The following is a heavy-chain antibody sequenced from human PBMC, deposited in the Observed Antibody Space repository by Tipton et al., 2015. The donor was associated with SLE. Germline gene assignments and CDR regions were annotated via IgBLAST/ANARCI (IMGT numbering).Heavy chain of an antibody. D-gene: IGHD1-26*01. CDR2: IYYSGST. CDR3: ARDRMNSGSSQYFHP. CDR1: GGSISSGDYY. J-gene: IGHJ1*01. Sequence: LRLSCTVSGGSISSGDYYWSWIRQPPGKGLEWIGYIYYSGSTYYSPSLKSRVTLSVDSSKNQISLRLISVTAADTAVYYCARDRMNSGSSQYFHPWGQGTLVTVSS. V-gene: IGHV4-30-4*01.